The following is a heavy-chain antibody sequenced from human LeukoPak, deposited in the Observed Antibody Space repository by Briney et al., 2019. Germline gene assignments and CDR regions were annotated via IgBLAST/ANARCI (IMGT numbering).Heavy chain of an antibody. Sequence: GGSLRLSCAASGFTFISYSMNWVRQAPGKGLEWVSSISSSSSYIYYADSVKGRFTISRDNAKNSLYLQMNSLRAEDTAVYYCASPPTVTNSYFDYWGQGTLVTVSP. J-gene: IGHJ4*02. V-gene: IGHV3-21*01. CDR3: ASPPTVTNSYFDY. D-gene: IGHD4-17*01. CDR2: ISSSSSYI. CDR1: GFTFISYS.